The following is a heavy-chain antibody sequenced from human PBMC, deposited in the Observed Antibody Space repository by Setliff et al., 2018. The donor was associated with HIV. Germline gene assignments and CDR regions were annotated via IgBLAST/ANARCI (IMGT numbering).Heavy chain of an antibody. J-gene: IGHJ4*02. V-gene: IGHV3-7*01. Sequence: GGSLRLSCSASGFTFTNAWMSWVRQAPGKGLEWVANIKQDGSEKYYGDSVQGRFTVSRDNAENSVYLQMNSLRAEDTAVYYCARDGGEYWGQGTLVTVS. CDR1: GFTFTNAW. CDR2: IKQDGSEK. D-gene: IGHD3-16*01. CDR3: ARDGGEY.